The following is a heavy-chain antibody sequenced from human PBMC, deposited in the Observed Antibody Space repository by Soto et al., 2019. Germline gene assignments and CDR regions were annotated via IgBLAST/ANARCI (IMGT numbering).Heavy chain of an antibody. V-gene: IGHV1-69*13. CDR3: AREGHRYSSSWYGFDY. CDR1: GGTFSSYA. Sequence: GPSVKVSCKASGGTFSSYAISWVRQAPGQGLEWMGGIIPIFGTANYAQKFQGRVTITADESTSTAYMELSSLRSEDTAVYYCAREGHRYSSSWYGFDYWGQGTLVTVSS. CDR2: IIPIFGTA. D-gene: IGHD6-13*01. J-gene: IGHJ4*02.